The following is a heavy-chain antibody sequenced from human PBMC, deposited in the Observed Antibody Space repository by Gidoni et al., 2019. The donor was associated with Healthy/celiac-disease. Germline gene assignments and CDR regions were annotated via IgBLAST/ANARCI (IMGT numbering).Heavy chain of an antibody. V-gene: IGHV4-38-2*01. Sequence: QVQLQESGPGLVKPSETLSLTCAVSGYSISSGYYWGWIRQPPGKGLEWIGSIYHSGSTYYNPSLKSRVTISVDTSKNQFSLKLSSVTAADTAVYYCATLINRDSSGYLSYWYFDLWGRGTLVTVSS. D-gene: IGHD3-22*01. CDR3: ATLINRDSSGYLSYWYFDL. J-gene: IGHJ2*01. CDR1: GYSISSGYY. CDR2: IYHSGST.